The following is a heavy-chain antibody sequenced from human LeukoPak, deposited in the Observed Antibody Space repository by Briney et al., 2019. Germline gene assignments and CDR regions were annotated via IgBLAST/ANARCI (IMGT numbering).Heavy chain of an antibody. D-gene: IGHD2-15*01. CDR3: ARAGYCSGGSCLNFDY. Sequence: GGSLRLSCAASGFTFSSYDMNWVRQAPGKGLEWISYISSGGSSIYYADSVKGRFTISRDNAKNSLYLHMNSLRAEDTAVYYCARAGYCSGGSCLNFDYWGQGTLVTVSS. CDR1: GFTFSSYD. CDR2: ISSGGSSI. J-gene: IGHJ4*02. V-gene: IGHV3-48*03.